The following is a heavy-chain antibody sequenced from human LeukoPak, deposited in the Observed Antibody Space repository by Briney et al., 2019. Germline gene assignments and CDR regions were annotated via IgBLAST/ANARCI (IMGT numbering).Heavy chain of an antibody. V-gene: IGHV1-69*13. CDR3: ARGNSGYDYSFDY. D-gene: IGHD5-12*01. CDR1: GGTFSSYA. Sequence: ASVKVSCKASGGTFSSYAISWVRQAPGQGLEWMGGIIPIFGTANYAQKFQGRVTITADESTSTAYMELSSLRSEDTAVYYCARGNSGYDYSFDYWGQGTLVTVSS. J-gene: IGHJ4*02. CDR2: IIPIFGTA.